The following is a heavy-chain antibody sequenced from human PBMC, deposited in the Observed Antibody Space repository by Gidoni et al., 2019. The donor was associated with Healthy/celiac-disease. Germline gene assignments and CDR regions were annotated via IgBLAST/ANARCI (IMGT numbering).Heavy chain of an antibody. D-gene: IGHD3-10*01. CDR1: GFTFSSYG. J-gene: IGHJ6*02. CDR2: ISYDGSNK. V-gene: IGHV3-30*18. CDR3: AKSGRITMVQGVILEYYGMDV. Sequence: QVQLVESGGGVVQPGRSLRLSCAASGFTFSSYGMHWVRQAPGKGLEWVAVISYDGSNKYYADSVKGRFTISRDNSKNTLYLQMNSLRAEDTAVYYCAKSGRITMVQGVILEYYGMDVWGQGTTVTVSS.